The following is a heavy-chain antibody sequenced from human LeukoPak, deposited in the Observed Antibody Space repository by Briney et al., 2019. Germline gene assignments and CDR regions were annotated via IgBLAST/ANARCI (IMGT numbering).Heavy chain of an antibody. CDR2: IYSGGST. Sequence: GGSLRLSCAASGFTVSSNYMSWVRQAPGKGLEWVSVIYSGGSTYYADSVKGRFTISRDNSKNTLYLQMNSLRAEDTAVYYCAKDGMGPEWYFDLWGRGTLVTVSS. CDR3: AKDGMGPEWYFDL. D-gene: IGHD1-14*01. J-gene: IGHJ2*01. V-gene: IGHV3-53*05. CDR1: GFTVSSNY.